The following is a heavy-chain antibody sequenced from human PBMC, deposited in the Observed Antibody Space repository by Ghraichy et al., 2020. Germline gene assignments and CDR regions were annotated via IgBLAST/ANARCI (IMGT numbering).Heavy chain of an antibody. CDR3: TRGSSSAFDI. CDR1: GFTFSSYG. Sequence: GGSLRLSCAASGFTFSSYGMHWVRQAPGKGLEWVAVISYDGSNKYYADSVKGRFTISRDNSKNPLYLQMNSLRAEDTAVYYCTRGSSSAFDIWGQGTMVTVSS. J-gene: IGHJ3*02. D-gene: IGHD1-26*01. CDR2: ISYDGSNK. V-gene: IGHV3-30*03.